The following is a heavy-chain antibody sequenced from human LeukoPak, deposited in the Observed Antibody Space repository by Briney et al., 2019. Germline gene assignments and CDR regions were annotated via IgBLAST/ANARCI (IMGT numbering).Heavy chain of an antibody. J-gene: IGHJ6*03. D-gene: IGHD3-3*01. CDR1: GFTFSRYG. CDR3: ARAEMSGPPRPYYYYYMDV. V-gene: IGHV3-30*02. Sequence: PGGSLRLSCAASGFTFSRYGMSWVRQAPGKGLEWVAFIRYDGSNKYYADSVKGRFTISRDNSKNTLYLQMNSLRAEDTAVYYCARAEMSGPPRPYYYYYMDVWGKGTTVTISS. CDR2: IRYDGSNK.